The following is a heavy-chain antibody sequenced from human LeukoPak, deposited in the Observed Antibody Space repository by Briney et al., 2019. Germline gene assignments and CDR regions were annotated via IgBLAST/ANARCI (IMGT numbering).Heavy chain of an antibody. V-gene: IGHV3-9*01. CDR2: ISYGSDTI. J-gene: IGHJ6*03. Sequence: GGSLRLSCAASGFTFDEYAMHWVRQAPGKGLEWVSGISYGSDTIGYVDSVKGRFTISRNNAKNSLYLQMNSLRAEDTALYYCAKGARIDYYYYIDVWGKGTTVTISS. D-gene: IGHD3-3*02. CDR3: AKGARIDYYYYIDV. CDR1: GFTFDEYA.